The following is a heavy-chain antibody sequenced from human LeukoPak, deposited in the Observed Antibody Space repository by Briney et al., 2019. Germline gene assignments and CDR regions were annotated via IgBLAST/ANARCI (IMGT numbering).Heavy chain of an antibody. J-gene: IGHJ4*02. CDR3: ARRDYGFWSGYYLY. Sequence: SETLSLTCTVSGGSISSSSYYWGWIRQPPGKGREWIESIYYSGSTYYNPSLNSRVTISVDTSKNQFSLKLSSVTAADTAVYYCARRDYGFWSGYYLYWGQGTLVTVSS. CDR1: GGSISSSSYY. D-gene: IGHD3-3*01. V-gene: IGHV4-39*01. CDR2: IYYSGST.